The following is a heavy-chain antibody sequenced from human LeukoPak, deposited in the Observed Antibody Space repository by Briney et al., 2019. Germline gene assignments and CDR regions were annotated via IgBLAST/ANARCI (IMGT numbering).Heavy chain of an antibody. CDR3: AREPTTVTTDASFDY. CDR2: INAGNGNT. J-gene: IGHJ4*02. CDR1: GYTFTSYA. V-gene: IGHV1-3*01. D-gene: IGHD4-17*01. Sequence: ASVKVSCKASGYTFTSYAMHWVRQAPGQRLEWMGWINAGNGNTKYSQKFQGRVTITRGTSASTAYMELSSLRSEDTAVYYCAREPTTVTTDASFDYWGQGTLVTVSS.